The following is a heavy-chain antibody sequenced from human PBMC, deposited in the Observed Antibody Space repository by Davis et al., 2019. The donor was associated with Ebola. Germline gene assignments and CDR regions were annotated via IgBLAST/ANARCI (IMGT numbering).Heavy chain of an antibody. V-gene: IGHV1-8*02. J-gene: IGHJ4*02. D-gene: IGHD6-6*01. Sequence: ASVKVSCKASGYSFTHYSFSWVRQAPGQGLEWMGWVSGNNGKTDYAQKFQGRITIARDTSISTTYMELSSLRSEDTAVYYCARVYRQLVHALGCWGQGTLVTVSS. CDR2: VSGNNGKT. CDR1: GYSFTHYS. CDR3: ARVYRQLVHALGC.